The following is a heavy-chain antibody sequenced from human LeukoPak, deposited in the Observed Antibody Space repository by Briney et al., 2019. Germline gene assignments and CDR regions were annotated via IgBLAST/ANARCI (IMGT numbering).Heavy chain of an antibody. J-gene: IGHJ4*02. CDR2: IYSGGST. CDR3: AKFQANYYDSSGYGCFDY. V-gene: IGHV3-66*01. D-gene: IGHD3-22*01. CDR1: GFTVSSNY. Sequence: GGSLRLSCAASGFTVSSNYMSWVRQAPGKGLEWVSVIYSGGSTYYADSVKGRFTISRDNSKNTMYLQMNSLRAEDTAVYYCAKFQANYYDSSGYGCFDYWGQGTLVTVSS.